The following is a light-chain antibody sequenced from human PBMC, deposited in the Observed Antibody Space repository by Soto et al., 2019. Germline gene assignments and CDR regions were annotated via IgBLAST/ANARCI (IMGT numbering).Light chain of an antibody. CDR2: DAS. J-gene: IGKJ1*01. Sequence: EIVLTQSPATLSLSPGERATLSCRASQSVSSSYLAWYQRKPGLAPRLLIYDASYRANGIPDRFSGSGSGTDFTLTISRLEPEDFVVYYCQQYGSSSWTFGQGTKVDIK. CDR1: QSVSSSY. CDR3: QQYGSSSWT. V-gene: IGKV3D-20*01.